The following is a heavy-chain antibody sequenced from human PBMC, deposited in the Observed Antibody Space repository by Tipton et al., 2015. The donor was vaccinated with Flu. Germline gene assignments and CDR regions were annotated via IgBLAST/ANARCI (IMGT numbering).Heavy chain of an antibody. CDR1: GFTFSSYW. D-gene: IGHD4-17*01. Sequence: SLRLSCAASGFTFSSYWMGWVRQAPGKGLEWVANINEDGSDKYYVDSVKGRFTVSRDNAKNSLYLQMNSLRAEDTAVYYCARALTTVTKDYWGQGTVVTVSS. CDR2: INEDGSDK. V-gene: IGHV3-7*03. J-gene: IGHJ4*02. CDR3: ARALTTVTKDY.